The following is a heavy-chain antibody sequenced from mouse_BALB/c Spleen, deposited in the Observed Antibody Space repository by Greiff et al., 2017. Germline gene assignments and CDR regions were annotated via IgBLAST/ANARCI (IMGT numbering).Heavy chain of an antibody. CDR1: GFTFSSYT. V-gene: IGHV5-6-4*01. D-gene: IGHD2-4*01. CDR2: ISSGGSYT. J-gene: IGHJ2*01. Sequence: EVHLVESGGGLVKPGGSLKLSCAASGFTFSSYTMSWVRQTPEKRLEWVATISSGGSYTYYPDSVKGRFTISRDNAKNTLYLQMSSLKSEDTAMYYCTRHYYDYDSFDYWGQGTTLTVSA. CDR3: TRHYYDYDSFDY.